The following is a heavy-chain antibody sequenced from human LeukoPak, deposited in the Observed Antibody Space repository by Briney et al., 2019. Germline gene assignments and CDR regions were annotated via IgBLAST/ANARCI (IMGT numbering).Heavy chain of an antibody. CDR2: IYYSGST. Sequence: PSETLSLTCTVSGGSMSSSSYYWGWIRQPPGKGLEWIGSIYYSGSTYYNPSLKSRVTISVDTSKNQFSLQLNSVTPEDTAVYYCARAKQLVQYYYYYMDVWGKGTTVTISS. V-gene: IGHV4-39*01. D-gene: IGHD6-13*01. CDR3: ARAKQLVQYYYYYMDV. CDR1: GGSMSSSSYY. J-gene: IGHJ6*03.